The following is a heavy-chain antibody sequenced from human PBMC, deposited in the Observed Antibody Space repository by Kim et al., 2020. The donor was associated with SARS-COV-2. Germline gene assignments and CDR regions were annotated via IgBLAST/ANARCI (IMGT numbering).Heavy chain of an antibody. J-gene: IGHJ4*02. Sequence: SVKVSCKASGGTFSSYAISWVRQAPGQGLEWMGRIIPILGIAHYAQKFQGRVTITADKSTSTAYMELSSLRSEDTAVYYCEAVAGRGEDYWGQGTLVTVSS. CDR3: EAVAGRGEDY. CDR1: GGTFSSYA. CDR2: IIPILGIA. V-gene: IGHV1-69*04. D-gene: IGHD6-19*01.